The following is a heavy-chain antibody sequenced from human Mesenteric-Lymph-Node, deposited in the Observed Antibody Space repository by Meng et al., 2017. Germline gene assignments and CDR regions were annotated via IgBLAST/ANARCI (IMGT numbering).Heavy chain of an antibody. CDR3: ARDLTTTTALYYYGMDV. CDR1: GYTFTSYY. CDR2: INPNSGAT. V-gene: IGHV1-2*06. J-gene: IGHJ6*02. D-gene: IGHD1-1*01. Sequence: ASVKVSCKASGYTFTSYYIYWVRQAPGLGLEWMGRINPNSGATNYAQKFQGRVTMTRDTSISTAYMELTRLTSDDTAVYYCARDLTTTTALYYYGMDVWGQGTTVTVSS.